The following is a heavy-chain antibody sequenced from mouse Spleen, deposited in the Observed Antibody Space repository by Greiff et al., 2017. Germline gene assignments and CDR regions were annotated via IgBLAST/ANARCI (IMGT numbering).Heavy chain of an antibody. D-gene: IGHD3-3*01. Sequence: EVQLVESGGGLVKPGGSLKLSCAASGFTFSDYGMHWVRQAPEKGLEWVGYISSGSSTIYYADTVKGRFTISRDNAKNTLFLQMTSLRSEDTAMYYCARTRGGGAMDYWGQGTSVTVSS. J-gene: IGHJ4*01. CDR1: GFTFSDYG. CDR3: ARTRGGGAMDY. CDR2: ISSGSSTI. V-gene: IGHV5-17*01.